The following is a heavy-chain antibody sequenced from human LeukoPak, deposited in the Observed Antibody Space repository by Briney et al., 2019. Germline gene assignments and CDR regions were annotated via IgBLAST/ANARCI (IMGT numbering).Heavy chain of an antibody. CDR3: ARDFMTTVTQFDC. Sequence: GASVKVSCKASGYTFTGYYMHWVRQAPGQGLEWMGWINPNSGGTNYAQKFQGRVTMTRDTSISTAYMELSRLRSDDTAVYYCARDFMTTVTQFDCWGQGTLVTVSS. V-gene: IGHV1-2*02. J-gene: IGHJ4*02. D-gene: IGHD4-17*01. CDR2: INPNSGGT. CDR1: GYTFTGYY.